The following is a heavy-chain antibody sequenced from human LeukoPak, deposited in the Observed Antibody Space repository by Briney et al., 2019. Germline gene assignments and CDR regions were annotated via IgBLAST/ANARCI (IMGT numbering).Heavy chain of an antibody. Sequence: PGGSLRLSCAASGFTFSSTAMTWVRQAPGRGLEWVSSINGGGTTIYYADSVKGRFTISRDNSKNTLFLQMNSLTAEDTAIYYCAKPSGAMWELLRFDYWGQGALVTVSS. CDR1: GFTFSSTA. CDR3: AKPSGAMWELLRFDY. J-gene: IGHJ4*02. D-gene: IGHD1-26*01. V-gene: IGHV3-23*01. CDR2: INGGGTTI.